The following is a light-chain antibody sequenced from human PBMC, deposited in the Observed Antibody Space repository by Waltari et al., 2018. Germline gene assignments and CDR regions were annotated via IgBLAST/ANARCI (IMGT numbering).Light chain of an antibody. J-gene: IGLJ3*02. CDR1: SSNIGAGYD. Sequence: QSVLTQPPSVSGAPGQSITISCTGSSSNIGAGYDVHWYQHLPGTAPKLLIYGHKNRPSGFPDRFSGSKSGTSASLAITGLQAEDEADYYCQSYDSSVSAWVFGGGTKLTVV. CDR3: QSYDSSVSAWV. V-gene: IGLV1-40*01. CDR2: GHK.